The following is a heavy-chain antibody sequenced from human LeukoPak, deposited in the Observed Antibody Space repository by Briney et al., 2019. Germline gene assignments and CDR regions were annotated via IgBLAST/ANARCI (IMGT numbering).Heavy chain of an antibody. Sequence: PGGSLRLSCAASGFIFSTYGMTWFRQAPGRGREWVSGISGSGLNTYYADSVKGRFTSSRDNSKNMLYLQMNSLRAEDTAVYYCAKGGGYGSGTYSEDWGQGILVTVSS. V-gene: IGHV3-23*01. CDR2: ISGSGLNT. D-gene: IGHD3-10*01. J-gene: IGHJ4*02. CDR1: GFIFSTYG. CDR3: AKGGGYGSGTYSED.